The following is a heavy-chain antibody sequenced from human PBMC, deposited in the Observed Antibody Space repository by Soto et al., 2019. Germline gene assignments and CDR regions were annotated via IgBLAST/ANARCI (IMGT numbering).Heavy chain of an antibody. CDR3: ARGSGSGWDGDPYYYYYGMDV. D-gene: IGHD6-19*01. CDR2: IIPILGIA. V-gene: IGHV1-69*02. J-gene: IGHJ6*02. CDR1: GGTFSSYT. Sequence: SVKVSCKASGGTFSSYTISWVRQAPGQGLEWMGRIIPILGIANYAQKFQGRVTITADKSTSTAYMELSSLRSEDTAVYYCARGSGSGWDGDPYYYYYGMDVWGQGTTVNVSS.